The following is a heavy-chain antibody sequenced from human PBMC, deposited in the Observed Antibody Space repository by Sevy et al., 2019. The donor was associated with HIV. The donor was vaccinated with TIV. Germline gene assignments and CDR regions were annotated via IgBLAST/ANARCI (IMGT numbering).Heavy chain of an antibody. Sequence: GGSLRLSCAASGFTFTRYWMSWVRQAPGKGLEWVANINEDGSEQYYVDSVKGRLTISRDNARKSLHLQMNSLRAEDTAIYYCARDVAAGDFWGQGTLVTVSS. D-gene: IGHD2-21*01. CDR1: GFTFTRYW. CDR3: ARDVAAGDF. V-gene: IGHV3-7*01. CDR2: INEDGSEQ. J-gene: IGHJ4*02.